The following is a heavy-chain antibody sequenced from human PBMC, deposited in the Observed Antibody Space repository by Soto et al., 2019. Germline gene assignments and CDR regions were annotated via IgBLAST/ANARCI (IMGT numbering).Heavy chain of an antibody. Sequence: GGSLRLSCAASGFTFSSYGMHWVRQAPGKGLEWVAVISYDGSNKYYADSVKGRFTISRDNSKNTLYLQMNSLRAEDTAVYYCAKAGGSSGYFFDYWGQGTLVTVSS. CDR2: ISYDGSNK. J-gene: IGHJ4*02. CDR1: GFTFSSYG. V-gene: IGHV3-30*18. CDR3: AKAGGSSGYFFDY. D-gene: IGHD3-22*01.